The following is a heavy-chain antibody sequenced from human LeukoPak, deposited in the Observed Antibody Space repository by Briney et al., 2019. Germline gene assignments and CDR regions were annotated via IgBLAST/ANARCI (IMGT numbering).Heavy chain of an antibody. Sequence: SETLSLTCTVSGGSISSSSYYWGWIRQPPGKGLEWIGSIYYSGSTYYNPSLKSRVTISVDTSKNQFSLKLSSVTAADTAVYYCARRGVVPAAETFDYWGQGTLVTVSS. CDR1: GGSISSSSYY. J-gene: IGHJ4*02. CDR2: IYYSGST. D-gene: IGHD2-2*01. CDR3: ARRGVVPAAETFDY. V-gene: IGHV4-39*01.